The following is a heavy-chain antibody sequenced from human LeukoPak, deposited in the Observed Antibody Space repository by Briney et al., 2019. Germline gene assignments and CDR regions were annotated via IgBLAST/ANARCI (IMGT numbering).Heavy chain of an antibody. Sequence: PSETLSLTCTVSGGSISSYYWGWIRQPPGKGLEWIGSIYYSGSTYYNPSLKSRVTISVDTSKNQFSLKLSSVTAADTAVYYCASKYCSSTSCYLTHFDYWGQGTLVTVSS. CDR1: GGSISSYY. D-gene: IGHD2-2*01. V-gene: IGHV4-39*01. CDR2: IYYSGST. CDR3: ASKYCSSTSCYLTHFDY. J-gene: IGHJ4*02.